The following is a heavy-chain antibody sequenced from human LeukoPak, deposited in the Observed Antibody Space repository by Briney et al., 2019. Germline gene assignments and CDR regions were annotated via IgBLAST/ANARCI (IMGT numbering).Heavy chain of an antibody. CDR2: IYYSGST. Sequence: SETLSLTCTVSGGSISSYYWSWIRQSPGKGLEWIGSIYYSGSTYYDPSLKSRVTISVDTSKNQFSLKLSSVTAADTAVYYCAREGPGGDYWGQGTLVTVSS. CDR3: AREGPGGDY. J-gene: IGHJ4*02. D-gene: IGHD3-16*01. CDR1: GGSISSYY. V-gene: IGHV4-59*12.